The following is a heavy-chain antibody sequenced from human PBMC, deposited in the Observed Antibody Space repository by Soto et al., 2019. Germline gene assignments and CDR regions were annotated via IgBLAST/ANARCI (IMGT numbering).Heavy chain of an antibody. CDR1: GGTFSSYA. CDR3: ARPHYDILTGYSAGPKSLYYYYGMDV. CDR2: IIPIFGTA. Sequence: SVKVSCKASGGTFSSYAISWARQAPGQGLEWMGGIIPIFGTANYAQKFQGRVTITADESTSTAYMELSSLRSEDTAVYYCARPHYDILTGYSAGPKSLYYYYGMDVWGQGTTVTVSS. D-gene: IGHD3-9*01. J-gene: IGHJ6*02. V-gene: IGHV1-69*13.